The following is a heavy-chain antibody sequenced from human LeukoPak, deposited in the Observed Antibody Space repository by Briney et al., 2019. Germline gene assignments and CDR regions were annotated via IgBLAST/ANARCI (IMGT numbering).Heavy chain of an antibody. Sequence: PGGSLRLSCAASGFTSGSYWMHWVRQAPGKGPEWVSRIDSDGTDTHYADSVKGRFTISRDNAKNTLYLQMNSLRGEDTAVYFCTREAAAGIDYWGQGTLVTVSS. J-gene: IGHJ4*02. D-gene: IGHD6-13*01. CDR3: TREAAAGIDY. CDR2: IDSDGTDT. CDR1: GFTSGSYW. V-gene: IGHV3-74*01.